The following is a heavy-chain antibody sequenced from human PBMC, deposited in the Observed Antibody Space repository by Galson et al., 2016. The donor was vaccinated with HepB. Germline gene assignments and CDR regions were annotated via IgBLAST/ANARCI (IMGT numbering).Heavy chain of an antibody. V-gene: IGHV3-48*02. D-gene: IGHD5-24*01. Sequence: SLRLSCAASGFTFSAYAMHWVRQAPGTGLEWVSHISNSPKTQHYIDSVKGRFTISRDNAKNSLFLQMNSLRDDDTAVYYCARDPGGKFSDGSIDYWGQGTLVTVSS. J-gene: IGHJ4*02. CDR3: ARDPGGKFSDGSIDY. CDR2: ISNSPKTQ. CDR1: GFTFSAYA.